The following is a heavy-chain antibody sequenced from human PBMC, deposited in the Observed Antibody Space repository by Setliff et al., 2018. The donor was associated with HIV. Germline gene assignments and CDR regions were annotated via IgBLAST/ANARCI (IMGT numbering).Heavy chain of an antibody. CDR3: ARQYGGYLGADY. Sequence: GGSLRLSCAASGFTFSIYTINWVRQAPGKGLEWVSSISSSGNYINYADSVKGRFTISRDNAKNSLDLQMNSLRAEDTAVYYCARQYGGYLGADYWGQGTLVTVSS. J-gene: IGHJ4*02. V-gene: IGHV3-21*01. CDR2: ISSSGNYI. CDR1: GFTFSIYT. D-gene: IGHD1-26*01.